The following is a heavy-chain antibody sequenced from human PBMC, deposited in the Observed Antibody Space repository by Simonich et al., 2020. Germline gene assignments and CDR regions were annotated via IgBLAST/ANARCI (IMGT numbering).Heavy chain of an antibody. Sequence: QVQLVQSGAEVKKPGASVKVSCKASGYTFTGYYMHWVRQAPGQGLEWMGWSNPNSGGKNDAQKFQGRVTMTRDTSISTAYMELSRLRSDDTAVYYCARDRAARYYYYYYMDVWGKGTTVTVSS. CDR1: GYTFTGYY. CDR2: SNPNSGGK. CDR3: ARDRAARYYYYYYMDV. J-gene: IGHJ6*03. D-gene: IGHD6-6*01. V-gene: IGHV1-2*02.